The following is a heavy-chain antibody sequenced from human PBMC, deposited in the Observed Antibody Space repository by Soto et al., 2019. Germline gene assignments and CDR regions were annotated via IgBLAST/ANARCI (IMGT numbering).Heavy chain of an antibody. V-gene: IGHV1-3*05. CDR3: ARYNWDAPSYYGMDV. D-gene: IGHD1-1*01. J-gene: IGHJ6*02. CDR1: GYTLTSHD. Sequence: QVQLVRSGAEEKKPGASVKVSCKASGYTLTSHDIHWVRQAPGQRLEWMGWINAGNGNTKYSQKFLDRVTISRDTSATTVYMDLSGLRSEDTAVYYCARYNWDAPSYYGMDVWGQGTTVTVSS. CDR2: INAGNGNT.